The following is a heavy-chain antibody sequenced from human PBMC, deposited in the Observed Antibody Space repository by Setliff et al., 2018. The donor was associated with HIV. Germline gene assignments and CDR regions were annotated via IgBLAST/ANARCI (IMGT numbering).Heavy chain of an antibody. V-gene: IGHV4-34*12. CDR1: GGSLTNYY. Sequence: SETLSLTCTLYGGSLTNYYWTWIRQSPEKGLEWIGEIVDSGSTNYSPSLKSRVTISLDTSKKQFSLRLNSVTASATGVYYCARAPSCADGWCYMYYYYYYGMDVWGRGTKVTVSS. CDR3: ARAPSCADGWCYMYYYYYYGMDV. D-gene: IGHD2-8*01. CDR2: IVDSGST. J-gene: IGHJ6*02.